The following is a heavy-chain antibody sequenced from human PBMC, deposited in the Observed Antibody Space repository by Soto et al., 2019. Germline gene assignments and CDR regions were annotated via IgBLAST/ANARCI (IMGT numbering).Heavy chain of an antibody. J-gene: IGHJ4*02. CDR2: INSDGSST. CDR3: ARDFSRRPGIAAAGSEN. V-gene: IGHV3-74*01. D-gene: IGHD6-13*01. CDR1: GFTFSSYW. Sequence: GGSLRLSCAASGFTFSSYWMHWVRQAPGKGLVWVSRINSDGSSTNYADSVKGRFTISRDNAKNTLYLQMNSLRAEDTAVYYCARDFSRRPGIAAAGSENWGQGTQVTSP.